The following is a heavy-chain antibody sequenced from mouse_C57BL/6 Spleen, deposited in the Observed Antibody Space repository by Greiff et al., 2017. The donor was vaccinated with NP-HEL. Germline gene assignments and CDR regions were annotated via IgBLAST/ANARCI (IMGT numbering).Heavy chain of an antibody. CDR1: GYTFTSYG. CDR3: ARSQLGRGYFDV. CDR2: IYPRSGNT. Sequence: VQLQQSGAELARPGASVKLSCKASGYTFTSYGISWVKQRTGQGLEWIGEIYPRSGNTYYNEKFKGKATLTADKSSSTAYMELRSLTSEDSAVYFCARSQLGRGYFDVWGTGTTVTVSS. V-gene: IGHV1-81*01. D-gene: IGHD4-1*02. J-gene: IGHJ1*03.